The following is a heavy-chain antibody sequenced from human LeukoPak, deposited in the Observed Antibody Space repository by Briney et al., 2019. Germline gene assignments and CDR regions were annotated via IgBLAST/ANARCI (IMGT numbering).Heavy chain of an antibody. D-gene: IGHD1-26*01. V-gene: IGHV4-39*01. CDR3: AKHSGNDYLHWDFDL. J-gene: IGHJ2*01. Sequence: SETLSLTCTVSGGSMSSSSYYWGWIRQPPGKGLKWIGTIYYSGTTYYNPSLKSRVTISVDTPKNQFSLKLSSVTAADTAVYYCAKHSGNDYLHWDFDLWGRGTLVTVSS. CDR1: GGSMSSSSYY. CDR2: IYYSGTT.